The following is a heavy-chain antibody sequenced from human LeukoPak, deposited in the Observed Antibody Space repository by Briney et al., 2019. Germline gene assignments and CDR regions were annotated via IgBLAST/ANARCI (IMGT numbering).Heavy chain of an antibody. J-gene: IGHJ6*02. CDR2: ISSSSSYI. CDR1: GFTVSSSY. V-gene: IGHV3-21*01. CDR3: ARADMITFGGVLYYYYGMDV. D-gene: IGHD3-16*01. Sequence: GGSLRLSCAASGFTVSSSYMNWVRQAPGKGLEWVSSISSSSSYIYYADSVKGRFTISRDNAKNSLYLQMNSLRAEDTAVYYCARADMITFGGVLYYYYGMDVWGQGTTVTVSS.